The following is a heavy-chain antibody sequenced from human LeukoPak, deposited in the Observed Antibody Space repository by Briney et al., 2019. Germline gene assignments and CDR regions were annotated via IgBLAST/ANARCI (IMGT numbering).Heavy chain of an antibody. CDR1: GFIFSDSW. CDR3: TTDRWYSADH. V-gene: IGHV3-7*03. D-gene: IGHD2-15*01. J-gene: IGHJ5*02. Sequence: GGSLRLSCTVSGFIFSDSWMAWIRQAPGKGLEWVAIIEKNGSGKNYVDSVKGRFIISRDNAKNSLFLQMDSLKVEDTAIYYCTTDRWYSADHWGQGTLITVSS. CDR2: IEKNGSGK.